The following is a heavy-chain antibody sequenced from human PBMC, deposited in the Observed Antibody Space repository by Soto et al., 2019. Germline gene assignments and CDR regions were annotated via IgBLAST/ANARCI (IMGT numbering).Heavy chain of an antibody. V-gene: IGHV1-18*01. D-gene: IGHD2-15*01. CDR1: GYTFTSYG. Sequence: QVQLVQSGAEVKKPGASVKVSCKASGYTFTSYGISWVRQAPGQGLEWMGWISAYSGNTDYAQKLQGRVTMTTDTSTXXAXMXPRSLRSDDTAVYYCTRRGYCSGGSCYRPTDDAFDIWGQGTMVTVSS. CDR2: ISAYSGNT. J-gene: IGHJ3*02. CDR3: TRRGYCSGGSCYRPTDDAFDI.